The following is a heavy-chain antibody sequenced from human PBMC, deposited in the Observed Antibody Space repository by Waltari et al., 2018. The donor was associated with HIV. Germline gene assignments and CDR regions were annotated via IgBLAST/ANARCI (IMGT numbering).Heavy chain of an antibody. J-gene: IGHJ6*02. Sequence: DVQLVESGGGLVQPGRSLRLSCEASGFTLTHYDLHWVRQRGGKGLEWVSAITGSGATYMSPSLKGRFNVSGSSGVKVSMSLQMSSLRVEDSGLYFCVRSTSGIHPPLFAWYGMDVWGQGTTVIVSS. CDR3: VRSTSGIHPPLFAWYGMDV. D-gene: IGHD3-3*01. CDR1: GFTLTHYD. V-gene: IGHV3-13*01. CDR2: ITGSGAT.